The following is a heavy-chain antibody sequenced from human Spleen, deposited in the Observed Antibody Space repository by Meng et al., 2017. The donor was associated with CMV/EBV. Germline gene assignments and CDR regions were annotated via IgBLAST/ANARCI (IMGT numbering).Heavy chain of an antibody. CDR1: GGSFGGCY. V-gene: IGHV4-34*01. CDR2: INHSGRT. D-gene: IGHD2-2*01. CDR3: ARAPVPAAKGVWFDP. Sequence: VYGGSFGGCYWSWIRQPPGKGLEWIGEINHSGRTNYNPSLKSRVTISVDTSKNQFSLQLSSVTAADTAVYYCARAPVPAAKGVWFDPWGQGTLVTVSS. J-gene: IGHJ5*02.